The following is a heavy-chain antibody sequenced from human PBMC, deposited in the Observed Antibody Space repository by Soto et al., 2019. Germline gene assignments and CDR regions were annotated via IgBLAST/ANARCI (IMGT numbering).Heavy chain of an antibody. V-gene: IGHV3-7*05. CDR3: ASHYDMWSGYLSPVDY. Sequence: HPGGSLRLSCAASGFTFSSYWMTWVRQAPGKGLEWVANIRQDGGQIDYVDSVKGRFTICRDNAKNSLYLEMNSLRAEDTAVYYCASHYDMWSGYLSPVDYWGQGTLVTVSS. CDR1: GFTFSSYW. D-gene: IGHD3-3*01. CDR2: IRQDGGQI. J-gene: IGHJ4*02.